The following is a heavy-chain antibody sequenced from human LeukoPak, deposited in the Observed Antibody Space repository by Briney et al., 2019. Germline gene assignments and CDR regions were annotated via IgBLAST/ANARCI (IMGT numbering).Heavy chain of an antibody. V-gene: IGHV4-34*01. D-gene: IGHD2-21*02. Sequence: SETLSLTCAVYGGSFSVYYWSWIRQPPGKGLEWVGEINHSGNTNYNPSLKSRVTISVDTSKNQFSLKLSSVTAADTAVYYCARGGFYCGGDCYVDYWGQGTLVTVSS. CDR1: GGSFSVYY. J-gene: IGHJ4*02. CDR2: INHSGNT. CDR3: ARGGFYCGGDCYVDY.